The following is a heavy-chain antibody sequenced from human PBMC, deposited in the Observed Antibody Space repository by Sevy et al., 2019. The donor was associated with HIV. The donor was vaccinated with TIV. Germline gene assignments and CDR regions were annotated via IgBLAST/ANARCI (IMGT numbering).Heavy chain of an antibody. CDR1: GFTFSSYA. D-gene: IGHD3-10*01. J-gene: IGHJ3*02. CDR2: ISYDGSNK. CDR3: ARARFGELLSDDAFDI. Sequence: GGSLRLSCAASGFTFSSYAMDWVRQAPGKGLEWVAVISYDGSNKYYADSVKGRFTISRDNSKNTLYLQMNSLRAEDTAVYYCARARFGELLSDDAFDIWGQGTMVTVSS. V-gene: IGHV3-30-3*01.